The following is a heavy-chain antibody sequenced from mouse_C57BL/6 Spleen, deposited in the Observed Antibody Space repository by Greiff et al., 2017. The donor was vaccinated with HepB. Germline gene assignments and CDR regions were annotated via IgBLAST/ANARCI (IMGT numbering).Heavy chain of an antibody. CDR2: INPNNGGT. CDR3: ARSTTVVTMDY. J-gene: IGHJ4*01. Sequence: EVQLQQSGPELVKPGASVKIPCKASGYTFTDYNMDWVKQSHGKSLEWIGDINPNNGGTSYNQKFKGKATLTVDKSSSTAYMELRSLTSEDTAVYYCARSTTVVTMDYWGQGTSVTVSS. V-gene: IGHV1-18*01. D-gene: IGHD1-1*01. CDR1: GYTFTDYN.